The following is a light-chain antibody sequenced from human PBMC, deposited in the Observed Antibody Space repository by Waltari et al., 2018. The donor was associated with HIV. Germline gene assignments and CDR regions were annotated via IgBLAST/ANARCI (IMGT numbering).Light chain of an antibody. V-gene: IGLV1-44*01. CDR2: GTN. CDR3: AAWEDSLNGPV. J-gene: IGLJ3*02. CDR1: SSNIGSNT. Sequence: QSVLTQPPSASGTPGQRVTISCSGSSSNIGSNTVNWYQQLPGTAPKLLTYGTNQRPSGGPDRCAGPKSGTSASQAISGLQSEDEADYYCAAWEDSLNGPVFGGGTRLTGL.